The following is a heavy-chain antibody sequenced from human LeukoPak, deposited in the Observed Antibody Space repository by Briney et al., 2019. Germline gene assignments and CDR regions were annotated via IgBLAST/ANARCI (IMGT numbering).Heavy chain of an antibody. CDR2: IYISGST. J-gene: IGHJ4*02. CDR1: GDSISSSY. D-gene: IGHD5-12*01. CDR3: ARERDEVAAIRFDY. V-gene: IGHV4-4*07. Sequence: SETLSHTCTVSGDSISSSYWSWIRQPAGKGLEYIGRIYISGSTNYNPSLKSRVTMSLDTSKNQFSLKLTSVTAADTAVYYCARERDEVAAIRFDYWGRGTLVTVSS.